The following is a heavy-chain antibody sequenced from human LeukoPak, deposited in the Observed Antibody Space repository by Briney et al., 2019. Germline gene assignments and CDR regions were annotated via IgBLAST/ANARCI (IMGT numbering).Heavy chain of an antibody. V-gene: IGHV4-34*01. CDR1: GGSFSGYY. D-gene: IGHD5-12*01. CDR3: ARGLDIRGFDY. Sequence: PSETLSLTCAVYGGSFSGYYWSWIRQPPGKGLEWIGEINHSGSTNYNPSLKSRVTISVDTSKNQFSLKLSSVTAADTAVYSCARGLDIRGFDYWGQGTLVTVSS. CDR2: INHSGST. J-gene: IGHJ4*02.